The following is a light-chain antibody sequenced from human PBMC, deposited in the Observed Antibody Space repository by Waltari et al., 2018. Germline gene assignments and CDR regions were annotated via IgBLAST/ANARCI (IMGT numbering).Light chain of an antibody. CDR2: GAS. CDR3: QQYDASSVT. Sequence: EIVLTQSPGTLSLSPGERATLSCRASQSISGSWLAWYQQKPGQAPRLLMYGASSRATAIPDRFSGSGSGTDFTLTISRLEPEDFVGYYCQQYDASSVTFGGGTKVEIK. CDR1: QSISGSW. J-gene: IGKJ4*01. V-gene: IGKV3-20*01.